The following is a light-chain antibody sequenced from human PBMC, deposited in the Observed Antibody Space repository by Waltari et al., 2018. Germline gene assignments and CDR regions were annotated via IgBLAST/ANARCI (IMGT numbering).Light chain of an antibody. CDR2: DFN. Sequence: QSALTQPPSVSGSPEQSVTISCTGSTSDVGGYNSVSWYQQHPGKAPKLIIFDFNQRPAGVPDRFSGSKSGNTASLTISGLRPEDEADYHCCSYAGVHTFWLFGGGTKLTVL. J-gene: IGLJ3*02. CDR1: TSDVGGYNS. V-gene: IGLV2-11*01. CDR3: CSYAGVHTFWL.